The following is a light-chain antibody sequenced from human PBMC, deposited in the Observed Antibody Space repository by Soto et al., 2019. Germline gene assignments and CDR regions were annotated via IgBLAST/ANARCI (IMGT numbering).Light chain of an antibody. Sequence: EIVMTQSPATLSVSPGERATLSCRASQSVSNRLAWYQQRPGQAPRLLIYRASARATGIPARFSGSGSGTEFPLTIRSLQSEDFAIYYCQQSSDWPRTFGQGTKVEIK. V-gene: IGKV3-15*01. CDR3: QQSSDWPRT. CDR2: RAS. CDR1: QSVSNR. J-gene: IGKJ1*01.